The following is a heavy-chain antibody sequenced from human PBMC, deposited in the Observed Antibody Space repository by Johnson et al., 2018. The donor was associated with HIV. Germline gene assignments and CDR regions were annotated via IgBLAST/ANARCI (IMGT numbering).Heavy chain of an antibody. CDR3: ARVRQWLVEEAFDI. D-gene: IGHD6-19*01. J-gene: IGHJ3*02. Sequence: QVQLVESGGGVVQPERSLRLSCSASAFTFSRHAMHWVRQAPGKGPEWVACISYDGSNKYYADSVKGRFTISRDNSKDTLYRQMNSLRAEDTGVSYCARVRQWLVEEAFDIWGQGTMVTVSS. V-gene: IGHV3-30*04. CDR1: AFTFSRHA. CDR2: ISYDGSNK.